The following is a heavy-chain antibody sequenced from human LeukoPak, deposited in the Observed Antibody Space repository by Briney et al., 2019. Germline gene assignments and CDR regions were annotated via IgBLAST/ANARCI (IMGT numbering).Heavy chain of an antibody. V-gene: IGHV3-23*01. J-gene: IGHJ3*02. D-gene: IGHD2-2*01. CDR3: AKGVVVVPAARDDAFDI. Sequence: GGSLRLSCAASGFTFSSYAMSWVRQAPGKGLEWASTISTSAGSTYYADSVKGRFTISRDNSKNTPYLQMNSLRVEDTAVYYCAKGVVVVPAARDDAFDIWGQGTMITVSS. CDR2: ISTSAGST. CDR1: GFTFSSYA.